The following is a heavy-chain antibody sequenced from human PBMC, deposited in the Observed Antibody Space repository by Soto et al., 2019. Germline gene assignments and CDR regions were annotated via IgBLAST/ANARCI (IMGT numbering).Heavy chain of an antibody. CDR2: ISYSGST. CDR1: GGSISSYY. CDR3: AREGVSSSWYYYYPMDA. J-gene: IGHJ6*02. V-gene: IGHV4-59*01. D-gene: IGHD6-13*01. Sequence: SETLSLTCTVSGGSISSYYWSWIRQPPGKGLEWIGYISYSGSTNYSPSLKSRVTISVDTSKNQFSLKLTSVTAADTAVYYCAREGVSSSWYYYYPMDAWGQGTTVT.